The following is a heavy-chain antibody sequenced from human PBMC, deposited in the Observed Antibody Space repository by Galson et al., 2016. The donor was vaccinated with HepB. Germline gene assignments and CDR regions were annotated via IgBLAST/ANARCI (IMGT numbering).Heavy chain of an antibody. Sequence: SLRLSCAASGFTVSSNYMSWVRQASGKGLEWVSVIYSGGSTYYADSVKGRFTISRDNSKNTLYLQMNSLRAEDTAVYYCARGGRDTAMDYYYYGMDVWGQGTTVTVSS. CDR2: IYSGGST. D-gene: IGHD5-18*01. CDR1: GFTVSSNY. V-gene: IGHV3-66*01. CDR3: ARGGRDTAMDYYYYGMDV. J-gene: IGHJ6*02.